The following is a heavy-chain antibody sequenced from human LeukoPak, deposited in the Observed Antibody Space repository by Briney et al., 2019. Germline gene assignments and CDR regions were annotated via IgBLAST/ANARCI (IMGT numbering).Heavy chain of an antibody. D-gene: IGHD6-6*01. CDR2: VYPGDSDT. CDR1: GYSFTSYW. V-gene: IGHV5-51*01. Sequence: GESLQISCKGSGYSFTSYWIGWVRQLPGKGLEWMGIVYPGDSDTTYSPSFQGQVTISADKSINTAYLQWSGLRASDTAIYYCARQKSSNDPFDFWGQGTLVTVSS. J-gene: IGHJ4*02. CDR3: ARQKSSNDPFDF.